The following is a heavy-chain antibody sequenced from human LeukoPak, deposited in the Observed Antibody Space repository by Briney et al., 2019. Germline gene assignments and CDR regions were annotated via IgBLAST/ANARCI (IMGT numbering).Heavy chain of an antibody. CDR3: AKDRGGCSSTSCYNNYFDY. Sequence: GGSLRLSCAASGFTFSSYAMSWVRQAPGQGLEWVSAISGSGGSTYYADSVKGRFTISRDNSKNTLYLQMNSLRAEDTAVYYCAKDRGGCSSTSCYNNYFDYWGQGTLVTVSS. V-gene: IGHV3-23*01. D-gene: IGHD2-2*02. CDR1: GFTFSSYA. CDR2: ISGSGGST. J-gene: IGHJ4*02.